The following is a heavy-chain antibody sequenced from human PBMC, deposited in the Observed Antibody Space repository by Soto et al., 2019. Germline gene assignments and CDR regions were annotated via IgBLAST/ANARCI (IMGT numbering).Heavy chain of an antibody. CDR3: ARDVGSGWPYDAADV. J-gene: IGHJ3*01. CDR1: GFSFGSYG. Sequence: QVQLVESGGGVVQPGGSLRLSCAASGFSFGSYGMHWVRQAPGQGLEWVAIIYHDGSNKYYTDSVKGRFTISRDDSKNTLYLQMDSLRVDDTAVYYCARDVGSGWPYDAADVWGQGTVVSVSS. CDR2: IYHDGSNK. V-gene: IGHV3-33*01. D-gene: IGHD6-19*01.